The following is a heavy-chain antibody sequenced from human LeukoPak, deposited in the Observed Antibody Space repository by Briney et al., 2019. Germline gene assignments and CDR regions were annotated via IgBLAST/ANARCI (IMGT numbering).Heavy chain of an antibody. Sequence: PGGSLRLSCAASGFTFSSYGMHWVRQAPGKGLEWVAVIWYDGSNKYYADSVKGRFTISRDNSKNTLYLQMNSLRAEDTAVYYCARGGELHQYYFDYWGQGTLVTVSS. J-gene: IGHJ4*02. CDR1: GFTFSSYG. D-gene: IGHD1-26*01. CDR3: ARGGELHQYYFDY. V-gene: IGHV3-33*01. CDR2: IWYDGSNK.